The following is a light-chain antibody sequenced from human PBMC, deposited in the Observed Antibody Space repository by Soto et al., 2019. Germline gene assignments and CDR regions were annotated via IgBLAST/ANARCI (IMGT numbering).Light chain of an antibody. CDR2: DAS. CDR3: EQYYRSCT. CDR1: QSVTDW. V-gene: IGKV1-5*01. J-gene: IGKJ2*02. Sequence: DIQLTQSPSTLSASVGDRVTITCRASQSVTDWLAWYQQKPGKAPKLLIYDASSLQSGVPSRFSGSGSGTEFSLTISSLQPDDFATDYWEQYYRSCTFGQGTKVEIK.